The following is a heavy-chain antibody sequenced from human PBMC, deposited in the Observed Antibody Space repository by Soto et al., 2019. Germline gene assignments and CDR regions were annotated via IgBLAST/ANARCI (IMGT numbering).Heavy chain of an antibody. Sequence: GGSLRLSCAASGFTFDDYAMHWVRQAPGKGLEWVSGISWNSGSIGYADSVKGRFTISRDNAKNSLYLQMNSLRAEDTAWYYCAKDSGSGWYVGYFQHWGQGTLVTVSS. J-gene: IGHJ1*01. CDR3: AKDSGSGWYVGYFQH. D-gene: IGHD6-19*01. CDR1: GFTFDDYA. V-gene: IGHV3-9*01. CDR2: ISWNSGSI.